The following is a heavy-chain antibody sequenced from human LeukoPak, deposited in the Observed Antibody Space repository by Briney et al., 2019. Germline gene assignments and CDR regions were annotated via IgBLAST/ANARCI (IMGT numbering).Heavy chain of an antibody. CDR2: FYTSGIT. V-gene: IGHV4-61*02. J-gene: IGHJ3*02. Sequence: PSETLSLTCTVFGDSISNNNHYWSWIRQPAGQGLEWIGRFYTSGITNYNPSLKSRVTISVDTSKNQFSLKLTSVSAADTAVYYCATAALGKYAFDTWGQGTMVTVSS. CDR3: ATAALGKYAFDT. CDR1: GDSISNNNHY. D-gene: IGHD7-27*01.